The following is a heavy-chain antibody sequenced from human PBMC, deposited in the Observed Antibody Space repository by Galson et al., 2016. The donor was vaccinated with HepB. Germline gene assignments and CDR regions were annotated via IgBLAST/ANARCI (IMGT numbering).Heavy chain of an antibody. CDR3: ARLLSKLEGAFDI. CDR2: IYDTGST. CDR1: GGFISSYY. Sequence: SETLSLTCTVSGGFISSYYWSWIRQPPGKGLEWIGYIYDTGSTNYNPSLESRVTISVDTSKNQFSLKLSSVTAADTAVYYCARLLSKLEGAFDIWGQGTMVSVSS. V-gene: IGHV4-59*01. D-gene: IGHD3-10*01. J-gene: IGHJ3*02.